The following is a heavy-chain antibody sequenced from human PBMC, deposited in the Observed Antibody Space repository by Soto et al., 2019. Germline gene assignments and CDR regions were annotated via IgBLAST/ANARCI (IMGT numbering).Heavy chain of an antibody. CDR2: IDWDDDK. J-gene: IGHJ4*02. D-gene: IGHD3-9*01. V-gene: IGHV2-70*01. Sequence: SGPTLVNPTQTLTLTCTFSGFSLSTSGMCVSWIRQPPGKALEWLALIDWDDDKYYSTSLKTRLTISKDTSKNQVVLTMTNMDPVDTATYYCARISVAYYDILTGYYTGPFDYWGQGTQVTVSS. CDR3: ARISVAYYDILTGYYTGPFDY. CDR1: GFSLSTSGMC.